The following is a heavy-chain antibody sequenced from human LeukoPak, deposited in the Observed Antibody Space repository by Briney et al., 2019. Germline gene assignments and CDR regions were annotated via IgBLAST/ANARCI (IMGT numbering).Heavy chain of an antibody. CDR3: ARSDTHGDALAGKYDY. J-gene: IGHJ4*02. CDR2: ITSNGIGT. Sequence: PGGSLRLSCAASGFTFSNFAMHWVRQVPGKALEYVSSITSNGIGTHYANSVQGRFTISRDFSRNTLYLQMGSLRAEDTAVYYCARSDTHGDALAGKYDYWGQGTLVTVSP. D-gene: IGHD3-10*01. CDR1: GFTFSNFA. V-gene: IGHV3-64*01.